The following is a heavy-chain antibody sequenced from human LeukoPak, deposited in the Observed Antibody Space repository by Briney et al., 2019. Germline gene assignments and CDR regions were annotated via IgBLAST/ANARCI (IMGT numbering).Heavy chain of an antibody. J-gene: IGHJ3*02. CDR2: IYSDGST. Sequence: GGSLRLSCAASGFTVSSNYMSWVRQAPGKGLEWVSEIYSDGSTYYADSVKGRFTISRDNSKNTLYLQMNSLRAEDTAVYYCAKDFYYYDSSGYYYAFDIWGQGTMVTVSS. D-gene: IGHD3-22*01. CDR3: AKDFYYYDSSGYYYAFDI. CDR1: GFTVSSNY. V-gene: IGHV3-53*01.